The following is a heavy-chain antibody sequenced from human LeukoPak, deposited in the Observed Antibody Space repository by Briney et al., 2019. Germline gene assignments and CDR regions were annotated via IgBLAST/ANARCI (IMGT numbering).Heavy chain of an antibody. CDR3: ARGRYCSADICSGGDALDI. J-gene: IGHJ3*02. V-gene: IGHV4-4*07. D-gene: IGHD2-15*01. CDR1: GGSINNYY. CDR2: IYTRGST. Sequence: SSETLSLTCTVSGGSINNYYWSWIRQPAGKGLEWIGRIYTRGSTNYNPSLKSRVTMSVDTSKNQFSLKLSSVTAADTAVYYCARGRYCSADICSGGDALDIWGQGTMVSVSS.